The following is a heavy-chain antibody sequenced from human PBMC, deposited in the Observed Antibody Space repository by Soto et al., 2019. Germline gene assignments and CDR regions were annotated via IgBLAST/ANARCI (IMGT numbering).Heavy chain of an antibody. Sequence: QVQLVESGGGVVQPGRSLRLSCAASGFTFSSYAMHWVRQAPGKGLEWVAVISYDGSNKYYADSVKGRFTISRDNSKNPLYLPMNSLRAEDTAVYYCATIPTVTSSFDYWGQGTLVTVSS. D-gene: IGHD4-17*01. J-gene: IGHJ4*02. CDR2: ISYDGSNK. V-gene: IGHV3-30-3*01. CDR3: ATIPTVTSSFDY. CDR1: GFTFSSYA.